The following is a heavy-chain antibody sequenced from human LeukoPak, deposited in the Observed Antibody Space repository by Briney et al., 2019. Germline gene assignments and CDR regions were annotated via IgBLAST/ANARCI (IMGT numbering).Heavy chain of an antibody. V-gene: IGHV4-34*01. J-gene: IGHJ3*02. CDR2: INHSGST. CDR1: GGSFSGYY. D-gene: IGHD3-9*01. CDR3: ARGLRYFDWLLSADLDAFDI. Sequence: PSETLSLTCAVYGGSFSGYYWSWIRQPPGKGLEWIGEINHSGSTNYNPSLKSRVTISVDTSKNQFSLKLSSVTAADTAVYYCARGLRYFDWLLSADLDAFDIWGQGTMDTVSS.